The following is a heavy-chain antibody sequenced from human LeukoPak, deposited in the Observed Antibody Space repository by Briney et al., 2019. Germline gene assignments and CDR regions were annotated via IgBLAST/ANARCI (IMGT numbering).Heavy chain of an antibody. V-gene: IGHV3-30*18. Sequence: GGSLRLSCAASGLTFSSYGMHWVRQAPGKGLEWVAVISYDGSNKYYADSVKGRFTISRDNSKNTLYLQMNSLRAEDTAVYYCAKGKGSSWFDPWGQGTLVTVSS. CDR2: ISYDGSNK. CDR1: GLTFSSYG. D-gene: IGHD6-6*01. J-gene: IGHJ5*02. CDR3: AKGKGSSWFDP.